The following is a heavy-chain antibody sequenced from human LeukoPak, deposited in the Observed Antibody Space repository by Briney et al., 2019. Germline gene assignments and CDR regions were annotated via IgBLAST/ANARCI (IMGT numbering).Heavy chain of an antibody. V-gene: IGHV3-30*02. CDR1: GFTFSSYG. CDR2: IRCDGSKK. Sequence: PGGSLRLSCAVSGFTFSSYGMHWVRQAPGKGLEWVAFIRCDGSKKYYADSVKGRFTISRDHSKNTLYLQMNSLRAEDTAAYYCAKDSGDEAFDIWGQGTMLTVSS. D-gene: IGHD1-26*01. J-gene: IGHJ3*02. CDR3: AKDSGDEAFDI.